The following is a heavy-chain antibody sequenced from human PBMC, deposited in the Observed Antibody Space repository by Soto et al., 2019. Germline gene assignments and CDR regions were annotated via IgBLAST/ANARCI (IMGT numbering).Heavy chain of an antibody. J-gene: IGHJ6*02. V-gene: IGHV1-2*04. Sequence: ASVKVSCKASGYTFTGYYMHWVRQAPGQGLEWMGWINPNSGGTNYAQKFQGWVTMTRDTSISTAYMELSRLRSDDTAVYYCARKKTGTMGYYYGMDVWGQGTTVTVSS. CDR3: ARKKTGTMGYYYGMDV. CDR1: GYTFTGYY. CDR2: INPNSGGT. D-gene: IGHD1-7*01.